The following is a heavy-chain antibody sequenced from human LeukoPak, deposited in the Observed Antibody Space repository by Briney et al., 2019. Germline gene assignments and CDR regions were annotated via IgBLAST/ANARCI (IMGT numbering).Heavy chain of an antibody. J-gene: IGHJ3*02. CDR1: GFTVSSNY. CDR3: ARSSHYDILTGYSEEDAFDI. Sequence: PGGSLRLSCAASGFTVSSNYMGWVRQAPGKGPEWVSVIYSGGSTDYADSVKGRFTISRDNSKNTLYLQMNSLRVEDTAVYYCARSSHYDILTGYSEEDAFDIWGQGTMVTVSS. CDR2: IYSGGST. V-gene: IGHV3-53*01. D-gene: IGHD3-9*01.